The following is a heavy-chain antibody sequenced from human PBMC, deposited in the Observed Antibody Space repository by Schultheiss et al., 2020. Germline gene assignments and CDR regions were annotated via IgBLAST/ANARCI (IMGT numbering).Heavy chain of an antibody. CDR3: ARDGVDCSGGSCYSEGMDV. V-gene: IGHV3-9*01. CDR2: ISWNSGSI. D-gene: IGHD2-15*01. CDR1: GFTFDDYA. J-gene: IGHJ6*02. Sequence: SLKISCAASGFTFDDYAMHWVRQAPGKGLEWVSGISWNSGSIGYADSVKGRFTISRDNAKNSLYLQMNSLRAEDTAVYYCARDGVDCSGGSCYSEGMDVWGQGTTVT.